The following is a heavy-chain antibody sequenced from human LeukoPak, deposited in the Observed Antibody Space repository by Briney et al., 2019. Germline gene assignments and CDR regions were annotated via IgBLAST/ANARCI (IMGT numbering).Heavy chain of an antibody. Sequence: SETLSLTCTVSGGSITMYYWTWIRQPPGKGLEWIGYADHTGSTNFNPSLNGRVSISRDTTNNLFSLRLRSVTAADTAVYFCARGRVSSSTWYSTYYYYFYMDVWGKGTTVTVSS. J-gene: IGHJ6*03. CDR3: ARGRVSSSTWYSTYYYYFYMDV. V-gene: IGHV4-59*01. CDR1: GGSITMYY. CDR2: ADHTGST. D-gene: IGHD1-1*01.